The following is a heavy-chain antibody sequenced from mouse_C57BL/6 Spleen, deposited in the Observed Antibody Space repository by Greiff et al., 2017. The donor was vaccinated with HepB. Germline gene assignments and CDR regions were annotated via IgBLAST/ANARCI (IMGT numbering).Heavy chain of an antibody. CDR1: GYTFTSYW. J-gene: IGHJ1*03. D-gene: IGHD1-1*02. Sequence: VQLQQPGTELVKPGASVKLSCKASGYTFTSYWMHWVKQSPEQGLEWIGNINPSNGGTNYNEKFKSKATLTVDKSSSTAYMQLSSLTSEDSAVYYCARGGYYWYFDVWGTGTTVTVSS. CDR3: ARGGYYWYFDV. V-gene: IGHV1-53*01. CDR2: INPSNGGT.